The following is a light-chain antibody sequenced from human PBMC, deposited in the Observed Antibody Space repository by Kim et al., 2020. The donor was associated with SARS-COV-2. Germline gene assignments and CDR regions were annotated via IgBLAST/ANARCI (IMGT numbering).Light chain of an antibody. CDR3: SSYTSSVTVI. CDR1: STDIGRSNL. CDR2: DVD. V-gene: IGLV2-14*03. J-gene: IGLJ2*01. Sequence: QSALTQPASVSGSPGQSITISCTGTSTDIGRSNLVSWYQQHPGKAPKLLIYDVDNRPSGISNRFSGSKSANTASLTISGLQAEDEADYYCSSYTSSVTVIFGGGTKLTVL.